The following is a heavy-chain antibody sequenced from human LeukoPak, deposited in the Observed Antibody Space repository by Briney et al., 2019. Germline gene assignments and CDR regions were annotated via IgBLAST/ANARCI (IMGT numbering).Heavy chain of an antibody. Sequence: GGSLRLSCAASGFTFSDYYMSWIRQAPGKGLEWVSYISSGSSYTNYADSVKGRFTISRDNAKNSLYLQMNSLRAEDTAVYYCARCRGSSWTRFDPWGQGTLVTVSS. CDR1: GFTFSDYY. V-gene: IGHV3-11*06. D-gene: IGHD6-13*01. CDR3: ARCRGSSWTRFDP. CDR2: ISSGSSYT. J-gene: IGHJ5*02.